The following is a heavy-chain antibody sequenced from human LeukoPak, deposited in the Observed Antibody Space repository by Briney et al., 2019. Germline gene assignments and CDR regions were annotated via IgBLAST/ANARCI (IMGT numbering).Heavy chain of an antibody. D-gene: IGHD3-10*01. V-gene: IGHV1-69*05. CDR3: ARGVPRIYGSGSPFDY. CDR2: IIPIFGTA. CDR1: GGTFSSYA. J-gene: IGHJ4*02. Sequence: WASVKVSCKASGGTFSSYAISWVRQAPGQGLEWMGGIIPIFGTANYAQKFQGRVTITTDESTSTAYMELSSLRSEDTAVYYCARGVPRIYGSGSPFDYWGQGTLVTVSS.